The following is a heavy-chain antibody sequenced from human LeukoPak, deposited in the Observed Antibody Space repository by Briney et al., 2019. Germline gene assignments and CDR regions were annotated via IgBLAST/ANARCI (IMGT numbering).Heavy chain of an antibody. CDR1: GDSLSSHF. Sequence: ASETLSLTCTVSGDSLSSHFWSWVRQPPGKGLEWIGYIFGSGSTHYDPSLRSRVTISEDTSKNQFSLKLTSVTAADTAVYYCARNVGWYSHDSWGQGTLVTVSS. CDR2: IFGSGST. V-gene: IGHV4-59*08. D-gene: IGHD6-19*01. J-gene: IGHJ4*02. CDR3: ARNVGWYSHDS.